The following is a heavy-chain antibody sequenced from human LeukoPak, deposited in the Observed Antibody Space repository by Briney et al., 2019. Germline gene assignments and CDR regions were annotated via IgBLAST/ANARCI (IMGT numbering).Heavy chain of an antibody. D-gene: IGHD2-2*01. J-gene: IGHJ4*02. CDR1: GYTFIDYH. Sequence: ASVKVSCKASGYTFIDYHIYWVRQAPGQGLEWMGWINPHSGSTNYAQKFQGRVTMTRDTSISTAYMELSRLRSDETAVYYCARIGPTTSCCWGQGTLVTVSS. V-gene: IGHV1-2*02. CDR3: ARIGPTTSCC. CDR2: INPHSGST.